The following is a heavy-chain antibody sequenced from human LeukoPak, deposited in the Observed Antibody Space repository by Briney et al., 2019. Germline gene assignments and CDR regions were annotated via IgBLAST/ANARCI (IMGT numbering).Heavy chain of an antibody. CDR2: IYYSGST. CDR1: GGSISSGDYY. J-gene: IGHJ4*02. Sequence: SQTLSLTCTVSGGSISSGDYYWSWIRQPPGKGLEWIGYIYYSGSTYYNPSLKSRVTISVDTSKNQFSLKLSSVTAADTAVYYCARDSALVRRPFDYWGQGTLVTVSS. V-gene: IGHV4-30-4*08. D-gene: IGHD2-21*01. CDR3: ARDSALVRRPFDY.